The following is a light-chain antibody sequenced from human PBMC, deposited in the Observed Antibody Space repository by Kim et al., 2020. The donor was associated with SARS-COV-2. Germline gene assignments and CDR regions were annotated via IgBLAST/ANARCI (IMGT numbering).Light chain of an antibody. V-gene: IGKV1-39*01. CDR2: AAS. Sequence: ASVGDRVTITCRASQSISGYLNWYQQKPGKAPNLLIYAASSLQSGVPSRFSGSGSGTDFTLTISSLQPEDFATYYCQQSYSTPRTFGGGTKVDIK. CDR3: QQSYSTPRT. J-gene: IGKJ4*01. CDR1: QSISGY.